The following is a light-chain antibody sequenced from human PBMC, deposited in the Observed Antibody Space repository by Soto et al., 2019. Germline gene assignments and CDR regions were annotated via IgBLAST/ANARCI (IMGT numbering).Light chain of an antibody. CDR2: DAS. CDR1: QSISSW. CDR3: QQYNHYWT. Sequence: DIQRTQSPSTLSASVGDRVTITCRASQSISSWMVWYHQKPGKAPKVLLYDASSLESGVPSRFSGSGSGTEFSLTISSLQPDDFATYYCQQYNHYWTFGQGAKVDIK. J-gene: IGKJ1*01. V-gene: IGKV1-5*01.